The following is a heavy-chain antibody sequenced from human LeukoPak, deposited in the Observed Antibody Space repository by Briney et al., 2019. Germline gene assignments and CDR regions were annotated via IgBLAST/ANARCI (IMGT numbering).Heavy chain of an antibody. CDR1: GGSISSGGYY. CDR2: IYHSGST. J-gene: IGHJ1*01. Sequence: SETLSLTCTVSGGSISSGGYYWSWIRQPPGKGLEWIGYIYHSGSTYYNPSLKSRVTISVDRSKNQFSLKPSSVTAADTAVYYCARDFLVSAAADTNEYFQHWGQGTLVTVSS. V-gene: IGHV4-30-2*01. D-gene: IGHD6-13*01. CDR3: ARDFLVSAAADTNEYFQH.